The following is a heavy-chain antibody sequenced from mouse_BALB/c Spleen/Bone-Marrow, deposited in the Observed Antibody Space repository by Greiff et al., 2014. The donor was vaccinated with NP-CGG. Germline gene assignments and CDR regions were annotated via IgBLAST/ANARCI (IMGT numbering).Heavy chain of an antibody. Sequence: VQLQQSGAELARPGASVKLSCKASGYTFTSYWMQWVKQRPGQGLEWIGAIYPGDGDTRYTQKFKGKATLTADKSSSTAYMQLSSLASEDSAVYYCASQGDYGSFDYWGQGNTLTVSS. CDR3: ASQGDYGSFDY. V-gene: IGHV1-87*01. CDR2: IYPGDGDT. CDR1: GYTFTSYW. D-gene: IGHD1-1*02. J-gene: IGHJ2*01.